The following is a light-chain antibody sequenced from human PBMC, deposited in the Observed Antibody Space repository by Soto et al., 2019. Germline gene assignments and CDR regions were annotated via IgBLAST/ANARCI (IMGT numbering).Light chain of an antibody. Sequence: IVLTQSPGTLSLSPGERATLSCRASQVVTSNYLAWYQQKPGQAPRLLIYGASSRATGIPDRFSGSGFGTDFTLTISRLEPEDFAVYYCQQYGGSPRVTFGGGTKVEIK. J-gene: IGKJ4*01. CDR1: QVVTSNY. V-gene: IGKV3-20*01. CDR3: QQYGGSPRVT. CDR2: GAS.